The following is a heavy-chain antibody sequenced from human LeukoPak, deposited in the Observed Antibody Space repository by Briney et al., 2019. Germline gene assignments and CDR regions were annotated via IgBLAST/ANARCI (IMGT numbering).Heavy chain of an antibody. V-gene: IGHV3-23*01. CDR1: GFTFYMYA. CDR2: MCGTAGCT. Sequence: GGSLRLSCQASGFTFYMYAMSWVRQAPGKGLEWVASMCGTAGCTFYPDSVKGRFTISRDNSKNVLYLRMNSLTAEDAAIYYCAKDRPNFHENSGHYYRRDGDSWGQGTLVTVSS. CDR3: AKDRPNFHENSGHYYRRDGDS. D-gene: IGHD3-22*01. J-gene: IGHJ5*01.